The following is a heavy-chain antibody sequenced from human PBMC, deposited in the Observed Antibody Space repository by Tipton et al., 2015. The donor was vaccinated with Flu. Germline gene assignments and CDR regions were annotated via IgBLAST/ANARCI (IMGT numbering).Heavy chain of an antibody. J-gene: IGHJ4*02. Sequence: TLSLTCTVSGGSISSGSYYWSWIRQPAGKGLEWIGRIYTSGSTNYNPSLKSRVTISVDTSKNQFSLKLSSVTAADTAVYYCARVRSYYDSSGYYYAFDYRGQGTLVTVSS. CDR2: IYTSGST. CDR1: GGSISSGSYY. V-gene: IGHV4-61*02. CDR3: ARVRSYYDSSGYYYAFDY. D-gene: IGHD3-22*01.